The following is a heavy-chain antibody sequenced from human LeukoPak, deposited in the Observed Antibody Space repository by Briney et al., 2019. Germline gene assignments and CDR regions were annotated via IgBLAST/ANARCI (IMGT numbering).Heavy chain of an antibody. D-gene: IGHD6-25*01. CDR2: IYSGGST. CDR1: GFTFSIYA. J-gene: IGHJ4*02. V-gene: IGHV3-53*01. Sequence: GGSLRLSCAASGFTFSIYAMSWVRQAPGKGLEWVSVIYSGGSTYYADSVKGRFTISRDNSKNTLYLQMNSLRAEDTAVYYCARSQQRLFDYWGQGTLVTVSS. CDR3: ARSQQRLFDY.